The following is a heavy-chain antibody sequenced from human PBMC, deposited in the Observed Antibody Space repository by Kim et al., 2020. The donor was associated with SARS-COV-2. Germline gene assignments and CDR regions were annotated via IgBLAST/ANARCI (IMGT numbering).Heavy chain of an antibody. Sequence: GGSLRLSCAASGFTFSSYAMHWVRQAPGKGLEWVAVISYDGSNKYYADSVKGRFTISRDNSKNTLYLQMNSLRAEDTAVYYCASGQRGYSYGYYPYYYYGMEVWGQGTTVTLSS. J-gene: IGHJ6*02. CDR2: ISYDGSNK. CDR1: GFTFSSYA. CDR3: ASGQRGYSYGYYPYYYYGMEV. D-gene: IGHD5-18*01. V-gene: IGHV3-30*04.